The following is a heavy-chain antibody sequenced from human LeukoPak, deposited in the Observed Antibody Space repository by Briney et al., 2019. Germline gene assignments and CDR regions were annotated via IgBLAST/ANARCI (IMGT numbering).Heavy chain of an antibody. CDR3: ARDRRITMVRGVPNWFDP. Sequence: PSQTLSLTCTVSGGSISSGDYFWGWIRQHPGKGLEWIGSIYYSGSTYYNPSLKSRVTISVDTSKNQFSLKLSSVTAADTAVYYCARDRRITMVRGVPNWFDPWGQGTLVTVSS. V-gene: IGHV4-39*07. J-gene: IGHJ5*02. CDR2: IYYSGST. D-gene: IGHD3-10*01. CDR1: GGSISSGDYF.